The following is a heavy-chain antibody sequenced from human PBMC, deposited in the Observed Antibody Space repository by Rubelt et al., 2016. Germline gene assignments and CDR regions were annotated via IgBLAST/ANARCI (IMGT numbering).Heavy chain of an antibody. CDR2: ISYDGSNK. CDR3: ARGRYCSSSSCYSYYNYDVMDV. J-gene: IGHJ6*02. V-gene: IGHV3-30*04. D-gene: IGHD2-2*01. Sequence: LEWVTVISYDGSNKYYADSVKGRFTISRDNSKNTLYLQMNSLRAEDTAVYYCARGRYCSSSSCYSYYNYDVMDVWGQGTTVTVSS.